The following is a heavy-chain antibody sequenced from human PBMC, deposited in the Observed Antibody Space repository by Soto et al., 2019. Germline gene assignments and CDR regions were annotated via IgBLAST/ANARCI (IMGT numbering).Heavy chain of an antibody. Sequence: GGSLRLSCGASGFIFSKYSMNWVRQAPGKGLEWLSYISSNSVTIYYADSVRGRFTIFRDNAKNSLYLQMNSLRDEGTALYYCVRDMPYYDLWNGYSGIFDSWGQGTLVTVSS. CDR3: VRDMPYYDLWNGYSGIFDS. J-gene: IGHJ4*02. CDR1: GFIFSKYS. CDR2: ISSNSVTI. D-gene: IGHD3-3*01. V-gene: IGHV3-48*02.